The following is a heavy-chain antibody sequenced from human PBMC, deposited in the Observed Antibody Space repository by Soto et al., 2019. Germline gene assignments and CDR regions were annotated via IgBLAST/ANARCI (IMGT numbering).Heavy chain of an antibody. D-gene: IGHD3-10*01. Sequence: QVQLVEPGGGVVHPGRSLRLSCAASGFPFSRYDMHWVRQAPGKGLEWVAVLWFDGSNEYYADSVQGRFTISRDNSKNTLYLQMDSLRAEDTAVYYCAKVLYASESFDSEEAPYGMDVWGQGTTVTVSS. CDR2: LWFDGSNE. CDR3: AKVLYASESFDSEEAPYGMDV. CDR1: GFPFSRYD. J-gene: IGHJ6*02. V-gene: IGHV3-33*06.